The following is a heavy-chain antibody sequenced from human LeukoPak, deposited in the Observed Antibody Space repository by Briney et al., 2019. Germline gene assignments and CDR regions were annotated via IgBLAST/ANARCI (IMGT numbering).Heavy chain of an antibody. V-gene: IGHV3-7*05. Sequence: PGGSLRLSCAASGFTFSSSWMGWVRQAPGKGLEWVANIKEDGSDKLYVDSVKGRFTISRDNAKSSLFLQMNSLRAEDTAVYYCARDHSTTVYYFDYWGQGTLVTVSS. J-gene: IGHJ4*02. CDR1: GFTFSSSW. CDR3: ARDHSTTVYYFDY. CDR2: IKEDGSDK. D-gene: IGHD4-17*01.